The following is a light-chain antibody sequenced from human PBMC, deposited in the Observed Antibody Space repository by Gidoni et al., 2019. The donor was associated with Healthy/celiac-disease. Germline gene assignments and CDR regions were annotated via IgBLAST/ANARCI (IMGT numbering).Light chain of an antibody. CDR3: QQYNNWPPA. J-gene: IGKJ1*01. CDR1: QSVSSN. V-gene: IGKV3-15*01. Sequence: EIVMTQSPATLSVSPGVRATLSCRASQSVSSNLAWYQQKPGQAPRLLIYGASTRATGIPARFSGSGSGTEFTLTISSRQSEDVAVYYCQQYNNWPPAFGQGTKVEIK. CDR2: GAS.